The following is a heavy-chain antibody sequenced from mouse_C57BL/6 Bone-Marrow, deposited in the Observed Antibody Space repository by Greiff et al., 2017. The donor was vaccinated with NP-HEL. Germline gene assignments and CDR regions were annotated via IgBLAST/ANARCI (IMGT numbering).Heavy chain of an antibody. CDR1: GYAFSSYW. D-gene: IGHD1-1*01. Sequence: VQLQQSGAELVKPGASVKISCKASGYAFSSYWMNWVKQRPGKGLEWIGQIYPGDGDTNYNGKFKGKATLTVDKSSSTAYMQLSSLTSEDSAVYFCARFYYVSWFAYWGQGTLVTVSA. J-gene: IGHJ3*01. CDR2: IYPGDGDT. V-gene: IGHV1-80*01. CDR3: ARFYYVSWFAY.